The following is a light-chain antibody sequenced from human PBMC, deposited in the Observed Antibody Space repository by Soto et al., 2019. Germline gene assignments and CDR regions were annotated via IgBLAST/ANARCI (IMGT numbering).Light chain of an antibody. Sequence: QSALTQPRSVSGSPGQSVTISCTGSSSDVGAYNHVSWYQQHPGKVPKLMIYDVTDRPSGVPDRFSGSKSGNTASLTISGLQAEDEADYYCFSYAGTYRLLGGGTKLTVL. CDR1: SSDVGAYNH. CDR2: DVT. CDR3: FSYAGTYRL. V-gene: IGLV2-11*01. J-gene: IGLJ3*02.